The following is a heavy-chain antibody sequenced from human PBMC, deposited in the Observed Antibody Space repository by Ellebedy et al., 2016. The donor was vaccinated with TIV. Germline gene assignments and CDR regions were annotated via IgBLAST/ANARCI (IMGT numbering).Heavy chain of an antibody. V-gene: IGHV4-59*01. J-gene: IGHJ3*02. CDR1: GGSISSYY. CDR2: IYYSGST. Sequence: MPSETLSLTCTVSGGSISSYYWSWIRQSTGKGLEWIGYIYYSGSTNCNPSLKSRVTISVDTSKNQFSLKLNSVTAADTAVYYCARVVWQQPVSYDLDIWGQGTMVTVSS. D-gene: IGHD6-13*01. CDR3: ARVVWQQPVSYDLDI.